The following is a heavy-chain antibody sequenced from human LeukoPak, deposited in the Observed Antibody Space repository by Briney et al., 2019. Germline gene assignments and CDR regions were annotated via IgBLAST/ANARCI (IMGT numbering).Heavy chain of an antibody. CDR2: ISGSGGST. D-gene: IGHD3-22*01. CDR3: AKDRLPFDSSGIKDY. J-gene: IGHJ4*02. Sequence: PGGSLRLSCAASGFTFSSYAMSWVRQAPGKGLEWVSAISGSGGSTYYADSVKGRFTISRDNSKNTLYLQMNSLRAEDTAVYYCAKDRLPFDSSGIKDYWGQGTLVTVSS. V-gene: IGHV3-23*01. CDR1: GFTFSSYA.